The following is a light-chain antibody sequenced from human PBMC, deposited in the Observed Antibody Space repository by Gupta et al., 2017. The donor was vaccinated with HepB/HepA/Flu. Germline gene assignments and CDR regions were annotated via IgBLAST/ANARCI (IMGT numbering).Light chain of an antibody. CDR2: DVS. J-gene: IGLJ1*01. CDR1: SNDVGGYNF. CDR3: SSYASGSTLV. Sequence: QSAMTQPASVSGSPGPSITISCTGTSNDVGGYNFVSWYQQHPGKAPKLMIYDVSDRPAGVSNRFSGSKSGSTASLTISGRQAEDEADYYCSSYASGSTLVFGTGTKVTVL. V-gene: IGLV2-14*01.